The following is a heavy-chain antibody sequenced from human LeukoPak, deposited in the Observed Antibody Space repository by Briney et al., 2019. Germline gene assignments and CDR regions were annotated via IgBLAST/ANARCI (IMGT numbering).Heavy chain of an antibody. CDR1: GGSISSYY. CDR3: ARHPSTYYYDSSGYYQKADAFDI. D-gene: IGHD3-22*01. V-gene: IGHV4-59*08. Sequence: SETLSLTCTVSGGSISSYYWRWIRQPPGKGLEWIGYIYYSGSTNYNPSLKSRVTISVDTSKNQFSLKLSSVTAADTAVYYCARHPSTYYYDSSGYYQKADAFDIWGQGTMVTVSS. J-gene: IGHJ3*02. CDR2: IYYSGST.